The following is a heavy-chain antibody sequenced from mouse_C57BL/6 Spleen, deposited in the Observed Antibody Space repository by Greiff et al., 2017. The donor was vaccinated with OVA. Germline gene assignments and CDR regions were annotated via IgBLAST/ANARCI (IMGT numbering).Heavy chain of an antibody. V-gene: IGHV2-2*01. J-gene: IGHJ1*03. D-gene: IGHD1-1*01. CDR2: IWSGGRT. Sequence: QVQLQQSGPGLVQPSQSLSITCTVSGFSLTSYGVHWVRQSPGKGLEWLGVIWSGGRTDYNAAFISRLSISKDNSKSQVFFKMNSLQADDTAIYYCARKAGSYWYFDVWGTGTTVTVSS. CDR3: ARKAGSYWYFDV. CDR1: GFSLTSYG.